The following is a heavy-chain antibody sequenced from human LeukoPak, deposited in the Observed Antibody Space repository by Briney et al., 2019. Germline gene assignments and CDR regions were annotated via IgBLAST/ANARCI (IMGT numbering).Heavy chain of an antibody. CDR2: INPGNGDT. CDR3: ARGSTIFGVVNYMDV. CDR1: GYTFTDYY. Sequence: ASVKVSCKASGYTFTDYYMHWVRQAPGQGLEWLGWINPGNGDTNYAQKFQGRVTMTRDTSISTAYMELSRLRSDDTAVYYCARGSTIFGVVNYMDVWGKGTTVTVSS. V-gene: IGHV1-2*02. D-gene: IGHD3-3*01. J-gene: IGHJ6*03.